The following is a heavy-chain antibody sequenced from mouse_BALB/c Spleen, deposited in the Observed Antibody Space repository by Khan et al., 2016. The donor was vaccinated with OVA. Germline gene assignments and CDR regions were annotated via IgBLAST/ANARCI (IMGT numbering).Heavy chain of an antibody. CDR1: GYTFTSYW. Sequence: QVQLQQPGAELVRPGASVKLSCEASGYTFTSYWMNWVKQSPEQGLEWIGRIDPYDSETHYNQNFKDKAILTVDKSSSTAYMQLSSLTSEDAAVYFCAINPFAYWGQGTLVTVSA. J-gene: IGHJ3*01. CDR2: IDPYDSET. CDR3: AINPFAY. V-gene: IGHV1-74*01.